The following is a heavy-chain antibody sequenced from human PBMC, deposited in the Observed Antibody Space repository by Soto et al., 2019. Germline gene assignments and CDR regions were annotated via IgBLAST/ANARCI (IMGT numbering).Heavy chain of an antibody. CDR1: GYTFTSYG. Sequence: GASVKVSCKASGYTFTSYGISWVRQAPGQGLEWMGWISAYNGNTNYAQKLQGRVTMTTDTSTSTAYMELRSLRSDDTAVYYCARDPNLVVAKDNWFDPWGQGTLVTVSS. CDR2: ISAYNGNT. CDR3: ARDPNLVVAKDNWFDP. J-gene: IGHJ5*02. D-gene: IGHD2-15*01. V-gene: IGHV1-18*01.